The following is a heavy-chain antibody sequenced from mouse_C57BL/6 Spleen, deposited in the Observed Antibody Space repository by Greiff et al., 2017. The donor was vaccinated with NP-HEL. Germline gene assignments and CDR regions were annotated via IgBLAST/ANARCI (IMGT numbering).Heavy chain of an antibody. Sequence: EVKVVESGGGLVKPGGSLKLSCAASGFTFSSYAMSWVRQTPEKRLEWVATISDGGSYTYYPDNVKGRSTISRDNAKNNLYLQMSHLKAEDTAIYYCARDLRGYFDFWGTGTTVTVSS. CDR2: ISDGGSYT. CDR1: GFTFSSYA. CDR3: ARDLRGYFDF. V-gene: IGHV5-4*01. D-gene: IGHD1-1*01. J-gene: IGHJ1*03.